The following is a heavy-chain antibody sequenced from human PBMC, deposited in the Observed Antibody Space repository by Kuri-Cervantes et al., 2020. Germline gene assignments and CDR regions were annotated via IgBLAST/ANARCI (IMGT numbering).Heavy chain of an antibody. CDR1: GFTFSSYG. D-gene: IGHD4-23*01. CDR3: ARMIRTTVVTRDY. J-gene: IGHJ4*02. CDR2: IWYDGSNK. Sequence: GGSLRLSCAASGFTFSSYGMHWVRQAPGKGLEWVAVIWYDGSNKYYADSVKGRFTISRDNSKNTLYLQMNSLRAEDTAVYYCARMIRTTVVTRDYWGQGTLVTVSS. V-gene: IGHV3-33*01.